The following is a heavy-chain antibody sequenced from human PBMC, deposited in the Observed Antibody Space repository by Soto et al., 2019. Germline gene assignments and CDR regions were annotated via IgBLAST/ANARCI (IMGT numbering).Heavy chain of an antibody. J-gene: IGHJ6*02. CDR3: ARDTCLPYYYYYGMDV. CDR1: GGTFSSYA. V-gene: IGHV1-69*13. CDR2: IIPIFGTA. Sequence: SVKVSCKASGGTFSSYAISWVRQAPGQGLEWMGGIIPIFGTANYAQKFQGRVTITADESTSTAYMELSSLRSEDTAVYYCARDTCLPYYYYYGMDVWGQGTTVSVSS.